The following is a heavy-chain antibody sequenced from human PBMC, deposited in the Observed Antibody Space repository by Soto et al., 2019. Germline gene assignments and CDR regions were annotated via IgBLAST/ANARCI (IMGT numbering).Heavy chain of an antibody. CDR2: VYWDDDK. Sequence: QITLKESGPTLVKPTQTLTLTCTFSGFSLHTHAVGVGWIRQPPGKALEWLALVYWDDDKRYNLFLKSRLAITKDTSKNPVVLTMTNMDPVDTATYYCAHAAFGEFVGSFGYWGQGTLVTVSS. V-gene: IGHV2-5*02. J-gene: IGHJ4*02. CDR1: GFSLHTHAVG. D-gene: IGHD3-10*01. CDR3: AHAAFGEFVGSFGY.